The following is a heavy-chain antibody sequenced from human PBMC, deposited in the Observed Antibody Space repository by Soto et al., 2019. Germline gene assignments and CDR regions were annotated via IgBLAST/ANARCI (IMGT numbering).Heavy chain of an antibody. V-gene: IGHV3-23*01. D-gene: IGHD3-16*01. J-gene: IGHJ4*02. CDR2: VSGGGDIT. Sequence: PGGPLRLSCAASGFTFSSYSMTWVRQAPGKGLEWVSAVSGGGDITNYADSVKGRFTTSRENSKNTVYLQMNSLRAEDTALYYCAKWFGRAWQYFDYWXQGILVTVSS. CDR3: AKWFGRAWQYFDY. CDR1: GFTFSSYS.